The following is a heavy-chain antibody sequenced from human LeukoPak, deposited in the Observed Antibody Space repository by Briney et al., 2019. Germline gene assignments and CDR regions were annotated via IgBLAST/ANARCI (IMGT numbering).Heavy chain of an antibody. CDR3: ARPKTIAAADAFDI. D-gene: IGHD6-13*01. CDR1: GFTFSSYN. J-gene: IGHJ3*02. CDR2: ISSSSRTI. Sequence: GGSLRLSCAASGFTFSSYNMNWVRQAPGKGLEWVSYISSSSRTIYYADSVKGRFTISRDNAKNSLYLQMNSLRAEDTAVYYCARPKTIAAADAFDIWGQGTMVTVSS. V-gene: IGHV3-48*01.